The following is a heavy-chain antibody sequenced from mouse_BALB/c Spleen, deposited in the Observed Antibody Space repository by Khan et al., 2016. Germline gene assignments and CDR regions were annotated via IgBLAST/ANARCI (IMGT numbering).Heavy chain of an antibody. CDR3: TRDGYFDV. Sequence: EVKLEESGGGLVQPGGSMKLSCVASGFTFSNYWMNWVRQSPEKGLEWVAEIRLKSNNYATHYAESVTGRFTISRDDSKSSVYLQMNNLRAEDTGIYYCTRDGYFDVWGAGTTVTVSS. CDR1: GFTFSNYW. J-gene: IGHJ1*01. CDR2: IRLKSNNYAT. V-gene: IGHV6-6*02.